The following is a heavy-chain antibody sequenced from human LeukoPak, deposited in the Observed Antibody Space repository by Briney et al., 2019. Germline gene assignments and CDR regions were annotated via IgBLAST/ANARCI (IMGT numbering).Heavy chain of an antibody. CDR2: ISYDGSNK. CDR1: GFTFSSYA. Sequence: QSGGSLRLSCAASGFTFSSYAMHWVRQAPGKGLEWVAVISYDGSNKYYADSVKGRFTISRDNSKNTLYLQMNSLRAEDTAVYYCARDLVGATTGWGQGTLVTVSS. J-gene: IGHJ4*02. V-gene: IGHV3-30*04. CDR3: ARDLVGATTG. D-gene: IGHD1-26*01.